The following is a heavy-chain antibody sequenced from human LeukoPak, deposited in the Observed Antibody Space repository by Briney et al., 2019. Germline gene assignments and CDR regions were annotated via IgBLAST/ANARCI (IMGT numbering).Heavy chain of an antibody. CDR3: ARDEVATGLYYYYMDV. Sequence: GGSLRLSCAASGFTFSSYGMHWVRQAPGKGLEWVAVIWYDGSNKYYADSVKGRFTISRDNSKNTLYLQMNSLRAEDTAVYYCARDEVATGLYYYYMDVWGKGTTVTVSS. V-gene: IGHV3-33*01. D-gene: IGHD5-12*01. CDR2: IWYDGSNK. CDR1: GFTFSSYG. J-gene: IGHJ6*03.